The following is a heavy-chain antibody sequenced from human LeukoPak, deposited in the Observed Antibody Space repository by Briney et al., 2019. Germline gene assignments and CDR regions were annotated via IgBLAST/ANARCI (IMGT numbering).Heavy chain of an antibody. CDR1: GFTFSSYV. V-gene: IGHV3-23*01. CDR2: IGESGGSA. Sequence: GGSLRLSCAASGFTFSSYVMTWVRQAPGKGLEWVSSIGESGGSAYYADSVKGRFTISRDNSKNTLYLQMNSLRAEDTAVYYCAKSTYYYDSSGYPDPFDYWGQGTLVTVSS. J-gene: IGHJ4*02. CDR3: AKSTYYYDSSGYPDPFDY. D-gene: IGHD3-22*01.